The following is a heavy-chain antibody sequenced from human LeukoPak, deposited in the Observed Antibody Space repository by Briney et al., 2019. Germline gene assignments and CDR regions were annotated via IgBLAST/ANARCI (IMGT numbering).Heavy chain of an antibody. CDR2: ISDSGEST. CDR1: ASTFRFYA. V-gene: IGHV3-23*01. D-gene: IGHD5-24*01. Sequence: GGSLRLSCIASASTFRFYAMSWVRQAPGKGLEWVSAISDSGESTYYADSVKGRFTISRDNAKKTLYLQMNALRAEDAAIYYCVKDGKETATGPGWGQGTLVSVSS. CDR3: VKDGKETATGPG. J-gene: IGHJ4*02.